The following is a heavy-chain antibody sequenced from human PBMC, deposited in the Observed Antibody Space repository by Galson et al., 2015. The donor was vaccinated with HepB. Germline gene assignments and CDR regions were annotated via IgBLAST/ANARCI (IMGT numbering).Heavy chain of an antibody. D-gene: IGHD6-19*01. CDR2: IDPSDSYT. CDR1: GYSFTSYW. J-gene: IGHJ5*02. V-gene: IGHV5-10-1*01. Sequence: QSGAEVKKPGESLRISCKGSGYSFTSYWISWVRQMPGKGLEWMGRIDPSDSYTNYSPSFQGHVTISADKSISTAYLQWSSLKASDTAMYYCARHLRAGTNNNWFDPWGQGTLVTVSS. CDR3: ARHLRAGTNNNWFDP.